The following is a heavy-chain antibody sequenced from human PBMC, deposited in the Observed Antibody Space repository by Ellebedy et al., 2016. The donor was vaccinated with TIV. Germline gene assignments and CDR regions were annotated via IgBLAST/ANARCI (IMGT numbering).Heavy chain of an antibody. Sequence: ASVKVSCKASGYTFTSYGISWVRQAPEQGLEWMGWINPNSGGTNYAQKFQGRVTMTRDTSISTAYMELSRLRSDDTAVYYCAREGNYYDSSGYLWVGVDYWGQGTLVTVSS. D-gene: IGHD3-22*01. J-gene: IGHJ4*02. CDR2: INPNSGGT. V-gene: IGHV1-2*02. CDR1: GYTFTSYG. CDR3: AREGNYYDSSGYLWVGVDY.